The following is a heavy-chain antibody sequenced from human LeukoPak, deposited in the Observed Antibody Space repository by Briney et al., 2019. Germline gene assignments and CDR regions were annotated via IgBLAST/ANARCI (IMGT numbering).Heavy chain of an antibody. CDR2: IYSGGST. D-gene: IGHD2-21*01. V-gene: IGHV3-53*01. CDR1: GFTVSSND. J-gene: IGHJ4*02. Sequence: GGSLRLSCAASGFTVSSNDMSWVRQAPGKGLECISVIYSGGSTDYADSVKGRLTISRDNSKNTLYLQMNSLRAEDAAVYFCAKAPVTSCRGAYCYPFDSWGQGTLVTVSS. CDR3: AKAPVTSCRGAYCYPFDS.